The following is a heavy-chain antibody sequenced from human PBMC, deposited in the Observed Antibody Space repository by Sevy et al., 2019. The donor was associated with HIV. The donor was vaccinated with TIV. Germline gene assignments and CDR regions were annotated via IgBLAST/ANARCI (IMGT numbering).Heavy chain of an antibody. J-gene: IGHJ4*02. V-gene: IGHV4-61*02. CDR1: GGSISSGSYY. CDR3: ARVSVVAGYYFDY. Sequence: SETLSLTCTVSGGSISSGSYYWSWIRQPAGKGLEWIGRIYTSGSTNYNPSLKSRVTISVDTSKNQFSLKLSSVTAADTAVYYCARVSVVAGYYFDYWGQGTLVTVSS. CDR2: IYTSGST. D-gene: IGHD6-19*01.